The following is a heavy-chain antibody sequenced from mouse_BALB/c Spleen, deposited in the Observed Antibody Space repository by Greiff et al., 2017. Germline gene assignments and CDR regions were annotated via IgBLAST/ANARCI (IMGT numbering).Heavy chain of an antibody. V-gene: IGHV1-14*01. D-gene: IGHD2-1*01. CDR3: ARGPSIYYGNYDSMDY. CDR2: INPYNDGT. CDR1: GYTFTSYV. Sequence: EVQLQQSGPELVKPGASVKMSCKASGYTFTSYVMHWVKQKPGQGLEWIGYINPYNDGTKYNEKFKGKATLTSDKSSSTAYMELSSLTSEDSAVYYCARGPSIYYGNYDSMDYWGQGTSVTVSS. J-gene: IGHJ4*01.